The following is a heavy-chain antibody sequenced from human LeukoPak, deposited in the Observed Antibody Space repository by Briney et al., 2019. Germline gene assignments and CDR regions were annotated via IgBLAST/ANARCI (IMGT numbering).Heavy chain of an antibody. CDR3: ARVARAEDYFDY. J-gene: IGHJ4*02. CDR2: INSDGSST. Sequence: PGGSQRLSCAASGFTFSSYWMHCVRQAPGKGLVWVSRINSDGSSTSYADSVKGRFTISRDNAKNTLYLQMNSLRAEDTAVYYCARVARAEDYFDYWGQGTLVTVSS. CDR1: GFTFSSYW. V-gene: IGHV3-74*01.